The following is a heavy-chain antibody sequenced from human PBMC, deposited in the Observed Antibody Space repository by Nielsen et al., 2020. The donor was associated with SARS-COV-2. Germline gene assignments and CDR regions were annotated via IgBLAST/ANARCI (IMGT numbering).Heavy chain of an antibody. CDR3: AKDRGDTATSGGWFDP. V-gene: IGHV3-11*06. CDR1: GFTFSDYY. Sequence: GGSLGLSCAASGFTFSDYYMSWIRQAPGKGLEWVSYISSSSSYTNYADSVKGRFTISRDNSKNTLYLQMNSLRAEDTAVYYCAKDRGDTATSGGWFDPWGQGTLVTVSS. D-gene: IGHD5-18*01. CDR2: ISSSSSYT. J-gene: IGHJ5*02.